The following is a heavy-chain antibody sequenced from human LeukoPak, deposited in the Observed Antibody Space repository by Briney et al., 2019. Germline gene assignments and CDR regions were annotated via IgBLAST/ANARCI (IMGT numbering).Heavy chain of an antibody. J-gene: IGHJ4*02. Sequence: GGSLRLSCAASGFTFSSSAMSWVRQAPGKGLEWVSSITDSGDGTYYADSVKGRFTISRDDSKNTLYLQMNSLRAEDTAVYYCARAPAMVRPYFDYWGQGTLVTVSS. V-gene: IGHV3-23*01. D-gene: IGHD5-18*01. CDR3: ARAPAMVRPYFDY. CDR1: GFTFSSSA. CDR2: ITDSGDGT.